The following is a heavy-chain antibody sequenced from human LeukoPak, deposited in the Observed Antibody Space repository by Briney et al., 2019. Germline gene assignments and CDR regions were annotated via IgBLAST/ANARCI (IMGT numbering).Heavy chain of an antibody. CDR3: AMHISSSWDLCWFDP. CDR2: IYYSGST. J-gene: IGHJ5*02. CDR1: GGSISYFY. D-gene: IGHD6-13*01. Sequence: SETLSLTCTVSGGSISYFYWSWIRQPPGKGLEWIGSIYYSGSTYYNPSLKSRVTISVDTSKNQFSLKLSSVTAADTAVHYCAMHISSSWDLCWFDPWGQGTLVTVSS. V-gene: IGHV4-59*05.